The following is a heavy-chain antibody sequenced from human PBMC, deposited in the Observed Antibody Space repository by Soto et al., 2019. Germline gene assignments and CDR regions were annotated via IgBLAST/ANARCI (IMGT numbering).Heavy chain of an antibody. CDR1: GFGFSSYG. Sequence: SGGSLRLSCAASGFGFSSYGMHWVRQAPGRGLEWVTVISNDGNRKYYGESVKGRFSVSRDNDKDTLYLQMNGLRPEDTGVYYCAKDRRQLSALDMWGQGTTVTVSS. D-gene: IGHD6-6*01. V-gene: IGHV3-30*18. CDR3: AKDRRQLSALDM. CDR2: ISNDGNRK. J-gene: IGHJ3*02.